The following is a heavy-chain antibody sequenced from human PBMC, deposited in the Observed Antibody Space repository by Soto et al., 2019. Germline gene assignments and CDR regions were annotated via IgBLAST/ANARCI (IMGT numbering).Heavy chain of an antibody. D-gene: IGHD6-19*01. J-gene: IGHJ4*02. V-gene: IGHV1-8*01. CDR3: ARRAETNGWKGFGADKYYFDF. CDR2: MNPSTGNS. CDR1: GYTFTSYD. Sequence: GASVKVSCKASGYTFTSYDIYWVRQATGQGLEWMGWMNPSTGNSGYAQKFQGRVTMTSDTSISTAHMELSSLRSEDTAVYYCARRAETNGWKGFGADKYYFDFWGQGTLVTVSS.